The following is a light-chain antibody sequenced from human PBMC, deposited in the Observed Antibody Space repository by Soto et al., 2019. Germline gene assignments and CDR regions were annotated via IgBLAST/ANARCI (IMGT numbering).Light chain of an antibody. Sequence: QSVLTQPPSVSDAPRQRVTISCSGSSSNIGNNAVNWYQQLPGKAPKLLIYYDDLLPSGVSDRFPGSKSGTSASLAISGLQSEDEADYYCAAWDDSLNGLVFGGGTKLTVL. CDR1: SSNIGNNA. CDR3: AAWDDSLNGLV. V-gene: IGLV1-36*01. CDR2: YDD. J-gene: IGLJ2*01.